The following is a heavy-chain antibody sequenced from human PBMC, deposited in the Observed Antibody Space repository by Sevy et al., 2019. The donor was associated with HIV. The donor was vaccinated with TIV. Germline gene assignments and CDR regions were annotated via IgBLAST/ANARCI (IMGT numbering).Heavy chain of an antibody. J-gene: IGHJ6*02. CDR2: ISYDGSNK. Sequence: GGSLRLSCAASGFTFSSYAMHWVHQAPGKGLEWVAVISYDGSNKYYADSVKGRFTISRDNSKNTLYLQMNSLRAEDTAVYYCARDRGPTQYYYYGMDVWGQGTTVTVSS. CDR1: GFTFSSYA. V-gene: IGHV3-30-3*01. CDR3: ARDRGPTQYYYYGMDV.